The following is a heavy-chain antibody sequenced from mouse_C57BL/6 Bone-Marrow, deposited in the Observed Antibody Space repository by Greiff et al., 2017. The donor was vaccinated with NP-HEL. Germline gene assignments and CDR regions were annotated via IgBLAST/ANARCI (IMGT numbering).Heavy chain of an antibody. Sequence: EVQLQQSGPELVKPGASVKISCKASGYTFTDYYMNWVKQSHGKSLEWIGDINPNNGGTSYNQKFKGKATLTVDKSSSTAYMELLSLTSEASAVSYCARSIYYGSSSTFDYWGQGTTLTVSS. V-gene: IGHV1-26*01. D-gene: IGHD1-1*01. CDR3: ARSIYYGSSSTFDY. J-gene: IGHJ2*01. CDR2: INPNNGGT. CDR1: GYTFTDYY.